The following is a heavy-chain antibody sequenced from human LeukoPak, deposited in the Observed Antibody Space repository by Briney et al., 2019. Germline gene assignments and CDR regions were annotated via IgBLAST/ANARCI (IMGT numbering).Heavy chain of an antibody. CDR3: ARVHSRGYDYYYGMDV. CDR2: IYHSGST. D-gene: IGHD5-12*01. V-gene: IGHV4-30-2*01. CDR1: GGSISSGGYS. J-gene: IGHJ6*02. Sequence: PSQTLSLTCAVSGGSISSGGYSWSWIRQPPGKGLEWIGYIYHSGSTSYNPSLKSRVTVSVDRSTNQFSLKLSSVTAADTAVYYCARVHSRGYDYYYGMDVWGQGTTVTVSS.